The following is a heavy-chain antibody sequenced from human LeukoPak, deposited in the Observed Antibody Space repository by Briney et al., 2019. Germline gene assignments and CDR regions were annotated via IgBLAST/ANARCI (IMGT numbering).Heavy chain of an antibody. V-gene: IGHV3-23*01. CDR3: ARDPIGYCSGGSCFHDY. CDR1: GFTFSNYA. CDR2: ISGSGGSI. J-gene: IGHJ4*02. Sequence: GGSLRLSCAASGFTFSNYAMSWVRQAPGKGLEWVSGISGSGGSIYYADSVKGRFTISRDNSKNTLYLQMNSLRAEDTAVYYCARDPIGYCSGGSCFHDYWGQGTLVTVSS. D-gene: IGHD2-15*01.